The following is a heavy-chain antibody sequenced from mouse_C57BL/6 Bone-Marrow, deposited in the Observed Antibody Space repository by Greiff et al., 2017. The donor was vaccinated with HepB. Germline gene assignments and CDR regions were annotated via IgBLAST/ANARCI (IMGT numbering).Heavy chain of an antibody. CDR3: ARDYSNPWLAY. V-gene: IGHV2-2*01. D-gene: IGHD2-5*01. CDR1: GFSLTSYG. CDR2: IWSGGST. J-gene: IGHJ3*01. Sequence: QVQLQQSGPGLVQPSQSLSITCTVSGFSLTSYGVHWVRQSPGKGLEWLGVIWSGGSTDYNAAFISRLSISKDNSKSQFFFKMNSLQADDTTIYYCARDYSNPWLAYWGQGTLVTVSA.